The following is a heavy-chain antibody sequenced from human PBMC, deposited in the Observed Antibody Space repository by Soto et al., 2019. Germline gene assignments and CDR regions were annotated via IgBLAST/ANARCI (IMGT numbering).Heavy chain of an antibody. CDR3: SGGGHYYHSMI. CDR2: ISFTGDT. Sequence: WTWIRQPPGKGLEWIGYISFTGDTTCNPSLRSRVTIAMHTSKNQFSLKLTSATAADTALYYCSGGGHYYHSMIWGPGTLVTVSS. J-gene: IGHJ4*02. D-gene: IGHD3-22*01. V-gene: IGHV4-59*01.